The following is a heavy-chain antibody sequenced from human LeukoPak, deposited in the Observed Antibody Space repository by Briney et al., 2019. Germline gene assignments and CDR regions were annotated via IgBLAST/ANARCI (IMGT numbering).Heavy chain of an antibody. V-gene: IGHV1-2*04. CDR2: ISPNSGGT. D-gene: IGHD3-10*01. J-gene: IGHJ4*02. CDR3: ARGSRQPYYYGSGSYYCDY. CDR1: GYTFTGYY. Sequence: ASVKVSCKASGYTFTGYYMHWVRQAPGQGLEWMGWISPNSGGTNYAQKFQGWVTMTRDTSISTAYMGLSRLRSDDTAVYYCARGSRQPYYYGSGSYYCDYWGQGTLVTVSS.